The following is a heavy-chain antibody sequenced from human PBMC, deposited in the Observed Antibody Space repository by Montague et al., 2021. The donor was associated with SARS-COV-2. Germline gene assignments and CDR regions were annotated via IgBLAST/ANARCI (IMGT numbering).Heavy chain of an antibody. CDR3: VRDPAPSGSGTFYDY. CDR1: GDSVSHDF. Sequence: SETLSLTCTVSGDSVSHDFWTWIRQPPGKGLEWIGYVYYSRSSSXNPSLRGRVSIAVDTSKNQFSLRLCTVTAADTAIYYCVRDPAPSGSGTFYDYWGQGTLVAVSS. J-gene: IGHJ4*02. V-gene: IGHV4-59*02. D-gene: IGHD1-26*01. CDR2: VYYSRSS.